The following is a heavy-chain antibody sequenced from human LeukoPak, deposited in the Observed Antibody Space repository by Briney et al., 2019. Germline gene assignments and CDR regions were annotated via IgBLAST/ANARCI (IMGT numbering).Heavy chain of an antibody. CDR2: SIPIFGTA. J-gene: IGHJ3*02. CDR1: GGTVSSYA. V-gene: IGHV1-69*06. CDR3: ARAAGYCSSTSCYGGDAFDI. D-gene: IGHD2-2*01. Sequence: PVTVSCKASGGTVSSYAISCVRRAPGQRREWLGGSIPIFGTANYAQKFQGRVTITADKSTSTAYMELSSLRSEDTAVYYCARAAGYCSSTSCYGGDAFDIWGQGTMVTVSS.